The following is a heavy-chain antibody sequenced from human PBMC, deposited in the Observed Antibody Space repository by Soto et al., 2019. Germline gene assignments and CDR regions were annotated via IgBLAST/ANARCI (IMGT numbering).Heavy chain of an antibody. V-gene: IGHV3-13*01. J-gene: IGHJ3*02. CDR2: IGTAGDT. Sequence: PGGSLSLSCAASGFTFSSYDMHWVRQATGKGLEWVSAIGTAGDTYYPGSVKGRFTISRENAKNSLYLQMNSLRAGDTAVYYCARGAYYDLIAAFDIWGQGTMVTVSS. CDR1: GFTFSSYD. CDR3: ARGAYYDLIAAFDI. D-gene: IGHD3-3*01.